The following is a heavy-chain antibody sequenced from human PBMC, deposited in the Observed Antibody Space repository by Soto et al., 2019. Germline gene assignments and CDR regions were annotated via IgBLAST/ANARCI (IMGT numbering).Heavy chain of an antibody. CDR3: AKSLYYYDSSGYYGY. V-gene: IGHV3-23*05. Sequence: GGSLRLSCAASGFTFSTYAMSWVRQAPGKGLEWVSTIDNSGGITYYADSVKGRFTISRDNSKNTLYLQMNSLRAEDTAVYYCAKSLYYYDSSGYYGYWGQGTLVTVSS. D-gene: IGHD3-22*01. CDR1: GFTFSTYA. CDR2: IDNSGGIT. J-gene: IGHJ4*02.